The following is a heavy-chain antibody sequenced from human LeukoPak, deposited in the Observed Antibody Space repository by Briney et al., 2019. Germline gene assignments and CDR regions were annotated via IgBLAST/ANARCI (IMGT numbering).Heavy chain of an antibody. CDR1: GGSISSYY. CDR3: ARAQMVASHDY. Sequence: PSETLSLTCTVSGGSISSYYWSWIRQPPGKGLEWIGYIYYSGSTNYNPSLKSRVTISVDTSKNQFSLKLSSVTAADTAVYYCARAQMVASHDYWGQGTLVTVSS. V-gene: IGHV4-59*01. D-gene: IGHD2-8*01. J-gene: IGHJ4*02. CDR2: IYYSGST.